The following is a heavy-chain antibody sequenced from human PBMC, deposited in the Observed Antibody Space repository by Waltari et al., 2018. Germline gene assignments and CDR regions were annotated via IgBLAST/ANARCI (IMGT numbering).Heavy chain of an antibody. CDR1: GFTFNKFA. CDR2: TSSDGDNT. D-gene: IGHD3-9*01. J-gene: IGHJ4*02. Sequence: EVQLVESGGGLAQPGGSLRLSCAASGFTFNKFAMHWVRQAPGRGLEYGSTTSSDGDNTIYADSVNGRFTISRDNSKNTLYLQMGSLRAEDTAVYYCAKAAEFYDILTPGDHWGQGTLVTVSS. V-gene: IGHV3-64*07. CDR3: AKAAEFYDILTPGDH.